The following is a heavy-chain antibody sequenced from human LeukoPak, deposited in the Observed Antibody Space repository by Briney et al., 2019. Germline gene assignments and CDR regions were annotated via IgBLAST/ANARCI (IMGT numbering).Heavy chain of an antibody. D-gene: IGHD2-2*01. CDR3: ATDAVPAAMYGV. V-gene: IGHV1-2*02. CDR1: GYTFTGYY. CDR2: INPNSGGT. J-gene: IGHJ6*02. Sequence: ASVKVSCKASGYTFTGYYMHWVRQAPGQGLEWMGWINPNSGGTNYAQKFQGRVTMTRDTSISTAYMELSSLRSEDTAVYYCATDAVPAAMYGVWGQGTTVTVSS.